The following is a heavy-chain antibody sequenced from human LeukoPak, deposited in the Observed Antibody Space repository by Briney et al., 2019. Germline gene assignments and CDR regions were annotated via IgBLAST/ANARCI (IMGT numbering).Heavy chain of an antibody. CDR3: ARHHRIAAVSLVRLTWFDP. J-gene: IGHJ5*02. Sequence: SETLSLTCSVSGGSITSYYWSWIRQPPGKGLEWIGYISYSGSTNYNPSLKSRVSISIDTSKNQFSLKLSSVTAADTAVYHCARHHRIAAVSLVRLTWFDPWGQGTLVTVSS. D-gene: IGHD6-13*01. CDR2: ISYSGST. CDR1: GGSITSYY. V-gene: IGHV4-59*08.